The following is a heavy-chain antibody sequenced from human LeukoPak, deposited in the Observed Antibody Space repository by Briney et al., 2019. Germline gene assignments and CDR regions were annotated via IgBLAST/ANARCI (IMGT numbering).Heavy chain of an antibody. CDR3: ARLGGLIAAAADY. CDR1: GFTFSTYW. J-gene: IGHJ4*02. V-gene: IGHV3-7*03. Sequence: GGSLRLSCSVFGFTFSTYWMSWVRQAPGKGLEWVANIKQDGSEKYYVDSVKGRFTISRDNAKKSLDLQMNSLRAEDTAVYYCARLGGLIAAAADYWGQGTLVTVSS. CDR2: IKQDGSEK. D-gene: IGHD6-13*01.